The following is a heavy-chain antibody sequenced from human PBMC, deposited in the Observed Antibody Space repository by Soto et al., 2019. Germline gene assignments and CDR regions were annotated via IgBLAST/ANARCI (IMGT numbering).Heavy chain of an antibody. D-gene: IGHD4-4*01. CDR2: ISWNSGSI. CDR3: AKEERSRTNYSNYGPSNYYYYYMDV. Sequence: GGSLRLSCAASGFTFDDYAMHWVRQAPGKGLEWVSGISWNSGSIGYADSVKGRFTISRDNAKNSLYLQMNSLRAEDTALYYCAKEERSRTNYSNYGPSNYYYYYMDVWGKGTTVTVSS. J-gene: IGHJ6*03. V-gene: IGHV3-9*01. CDR1: GFTFDDYA.